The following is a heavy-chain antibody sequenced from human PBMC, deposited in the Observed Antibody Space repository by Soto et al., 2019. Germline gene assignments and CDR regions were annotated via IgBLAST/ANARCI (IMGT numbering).Heavy chain of an antibody. Sequence: SLTISSTVYGNGSTGYCIVWVRQTPGKVLKWMRTIYHSDSDTRYSPSFQGQVTISGDKSISTAYLQWSSLKASDTAMYYCARLTNGGATTVVTRVSVSYGMDVWGQGTTVTVSS. CDR1: GNGSTGYC. J-gene: IGHJ6*02. D-gene: IGHD4-17*01. CDR2: IYHSDSDT. V-gene: IGHV5-51*01. CDR3: ARLTNGGATTVVTRVSVSYGMDV.